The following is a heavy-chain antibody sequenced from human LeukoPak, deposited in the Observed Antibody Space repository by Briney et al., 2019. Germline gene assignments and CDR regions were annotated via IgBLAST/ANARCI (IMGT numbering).Heavy chain of an antibody. V-gene: IGHV4-34*01. CDR1: GGSFSGYY. Sequence: SEPLSLTCAVYGGSFSGYYWSWIRQPPGKGLEWIGEINHSGSTNYNPSLKSRVTISVDTSKNQFSLKLSSVTVADTAVYYCARFESGSYYRRYYYYGMDVWGQGTTVTVSS. D-gene: IGHD1-26*01. CDR2: INHSGST. J-gene: IGHJ6*02. CDR3: ARFESGSYYRRYYYYGMDV.